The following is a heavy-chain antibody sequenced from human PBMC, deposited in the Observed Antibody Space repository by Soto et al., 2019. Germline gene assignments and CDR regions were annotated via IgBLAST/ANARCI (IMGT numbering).Heavy chain of an antibody. CDR1: GGPFISYA. CDR3: AIRIVGAEGFDY. J-gene: IGHJ4*02. Sequence: SVKVSCKASGGPFISYAIIWVRQAPGQGLEWMGGIIPIFGTANYAQKFQGRVTITADESTSTAYMELSSLRSEDTAVYYCAIRIVGAEGFDYWGQGTLVTVSS. D-gene: IGHD1-26*01. CDR2: IIPIFGTA. V-gene: IGHV1-69*01.